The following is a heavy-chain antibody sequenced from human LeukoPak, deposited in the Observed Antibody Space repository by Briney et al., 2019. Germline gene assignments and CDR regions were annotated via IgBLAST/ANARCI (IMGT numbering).Heavy chain of an antibody. CDR2: ISGSGGNT. J-gene: IGHJ4*02. Sequence: GGSLRLSCAASGFTFSSYAMSWVRQAPGKGREWVSVISGSGGNTYYADSVKGRFTISRDNSKNTLFLQMNSLRAEDTAVYYCAKSYYDFSSGYSDYWGQGTLVTVSS. D-gene: IGHD3-3*01. V-gene: IGHV3-23*01. CDR3: AKSYYDFSSGYSDY. CDR1: GFTFSSYA.